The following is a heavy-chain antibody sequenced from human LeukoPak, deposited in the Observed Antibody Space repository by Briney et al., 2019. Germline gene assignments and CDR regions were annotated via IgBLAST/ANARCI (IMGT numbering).Heavy chain of an antibody. CDR3: AKDLVAVAGTWGYFDY. J-gene: IGHJ4*02. CDR1: GFTFSSYV. Sequence: GGSLRLSCAASGFTFSSYVMHWVRQAPGKGLEWVAVISYDGSNKYYADSVKGRFTISRDNSKNTLYLQMNSLRAEDTAVYYCAKDLVAVAGTWGYFDYWGQGTLVTVSS. D-gene: IGHD6-19*01. V-gene: IGHV3-30*04. CDR2: ISYDGSNK.